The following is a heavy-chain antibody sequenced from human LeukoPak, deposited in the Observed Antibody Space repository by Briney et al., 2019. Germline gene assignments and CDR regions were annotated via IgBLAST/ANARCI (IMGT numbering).Heavy chain of an antibody. J-gene: IGHJ6*02. CDR1: GFPFSRYW. V-gene: IGHV3-7*05. CDR3: ARDFYGPYYYYGMDV. Sequence: GGSLRLSCAASGFPFSRYWLSWVRQAPGKGLEWVANIKQDGSEKYYVDSVKGRFTISRDNAKNSPYLQMNSLRVEDTAVYYCARDFYGPYYYYGMDVWGQGTTVTVSS. CDR2: IKQDGSEK. D-gene: IGHD2/OR15-2a*01.